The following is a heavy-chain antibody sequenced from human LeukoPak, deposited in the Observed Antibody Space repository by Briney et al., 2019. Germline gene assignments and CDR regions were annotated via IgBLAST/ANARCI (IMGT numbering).Heavy chain of an antibody. CDR3: ASHVGSIAGYGSGSYYIGMDV. J-gene: IGHJ6*02. CDR2: IYPGDSDT. V-gene: IGHV5-51*01. CDR1: GYSFTSYW. D-gene: IGHD3-10*01. Sequence: GESLKISCKGSGYSFTSYWIGWGRQMPGKGLGWMGIIYPGDSDTRDSPSFQGQVTISADKSISTAYLQWSSLKASDTAMYYCASHVGSIAGYGSGSYYIGMDVWGQGTTVTVSS.